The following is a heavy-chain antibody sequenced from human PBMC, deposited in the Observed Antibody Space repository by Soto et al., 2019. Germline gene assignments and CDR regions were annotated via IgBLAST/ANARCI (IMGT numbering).Heavy chain of an antibody. CDR2: IYYSGST. D-gene: IGHD2-15*01. CDR1: GGSISSYY. CDR3: ARAHMGGFDY. J-gene: IGHJ4*02. V-gene: IGHV4-59*01. Sequence: SETLSLTCTVSGGSISSYYWSWIRQPPGKGLEWIGYIYYSGSTNYNPSLKSRVTISVDTSKNQFSLKLSSVTAADTAVYYCARAHMGGFDYWGQGTLVTVSS.